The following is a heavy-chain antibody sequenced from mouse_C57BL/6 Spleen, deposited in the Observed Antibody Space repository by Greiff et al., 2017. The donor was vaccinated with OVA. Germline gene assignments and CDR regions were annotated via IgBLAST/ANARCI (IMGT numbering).Heavy chain of an antibody. CDR1: GYSITSGYY. Sequence: ESGPGLVKPSQSLSLPCSVPGYSITSGYYWTWIRQFPGNKLEWLGYISYDGSNNYNPSLKNRISITRDTSKNQFFLKLNSVTTEDTATYYCASVYKRYFDVWGTGTTVTVSS. CDR3: ASVYKRYFDV. J-gene: IGHJ1*03. V-gene: IGHV3-6*01. CDR2: ISYDGSN.